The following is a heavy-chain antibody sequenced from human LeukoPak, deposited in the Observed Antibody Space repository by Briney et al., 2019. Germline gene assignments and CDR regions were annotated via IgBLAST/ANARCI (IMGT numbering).Heavy chain of an antibody. V-gene: IGHV4-34*01. D-gene: IGHD3-16*01. Sequence: SETLSLTCAVYGGSFSGYYWSWIRQPPGKGLEWIGEINHSGSTNYNPSLKSRVTISVDTSKNQFSLKLSSVTAAGTAVYYCARGRGMITFGGVLGMDVWGKGTTVTVSS. CDR2: INHSGST. CDR3: ARGRGMITFGGVLGMDV. J-gene: IGHJ6*04. CDR1: GGSFSGYY.